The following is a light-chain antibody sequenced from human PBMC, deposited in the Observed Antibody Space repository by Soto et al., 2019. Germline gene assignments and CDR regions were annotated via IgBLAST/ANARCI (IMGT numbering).Light chain of an antibody. CDR3: HTFSRICPSLFV. CDR1: SREIGTSNL. V-gene: IGLV2-23*02. Sequence: CRSPWSPNPNNRKRNSREIGTSNLVSWYQQYPGKAPKLMIYEVTKRPSGISYRFSGSKSGNTASLTISGLQPEVEADYYCHTFSRICPSLFVFRTVPTVTVL. CDR2: EVT. J-gene: IGLJ1*01.